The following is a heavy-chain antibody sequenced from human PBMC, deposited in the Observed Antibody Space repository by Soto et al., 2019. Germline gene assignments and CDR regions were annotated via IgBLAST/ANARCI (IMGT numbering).Heavy chain of an antibody. CDR2: INAGNGNT. Sequence: ASVKLSCKASGYTFTSYAMHWVRQAPGQRLEWMGWINAGNGNTNYAQKLQGRVTMTTDTSTSTAYMELRSLRSDDTAVYYCARGWIVASWFDPWGQGTLVKSPQ. D-gene: IGHD5-12*01. J-gene: IGHJ5*02. CDR1: GYTFTSYA. V-gene: IGHV1-3*01. CDR3: ARGWIVASWFDP.